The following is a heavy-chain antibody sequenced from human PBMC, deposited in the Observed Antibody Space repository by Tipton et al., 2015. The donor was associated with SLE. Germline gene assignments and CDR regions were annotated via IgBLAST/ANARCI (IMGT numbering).Heavy chain of an antibody. Sequence: SGFIFSNYGIHWVRQAPGKGLEWVAFIRFDGGDDSYADSVKGRFTISRDNSKNTLYLQMNSLRAEDTAVYYCARDRIRDPPRTLGYWGQGTLVTVSS. J-gene: IGHJ4*02. D-gene: IGHD5-24*01. CDR1: GFIFSNYG. CDR3: ARDRIRDPPRTLGY. CDR2: IRFDGGDD. V-gene: IGHV3-30*02.